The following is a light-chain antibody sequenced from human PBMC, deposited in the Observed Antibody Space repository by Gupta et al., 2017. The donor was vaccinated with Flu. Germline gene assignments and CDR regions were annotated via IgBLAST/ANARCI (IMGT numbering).Light chain of an antibody. V-gene: IGKV3-20*01. CDR3: QQYGTSPLT. CDR2: GAS. J-gene: IGKJ4*01. CDR1: QSVSSSY. Sequence: IVLTQSPCTLSLSPGERATLSCMASQSVSSSYLAWYQQNPGQAPRLLIYGASSRATGIPYRFSGSGSGTDFTLTISILDPEDFAVYYCQQYGTSPLTFGGGTKVEIK.